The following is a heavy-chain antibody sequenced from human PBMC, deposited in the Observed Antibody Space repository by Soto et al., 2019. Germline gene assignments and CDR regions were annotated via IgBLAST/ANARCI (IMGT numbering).Heavy chain of an antibody. Sequence: PDTFSLTCAVSSVFISSSNWWSLVRHPPGKGLEWIGEIYHSGSTNYNPSLKSRVTISVDKSKNQFSLKLSSVTAADTAVYYCAGTHYYSRHWYFFYWGQGALVTVSS. CDR1: SVFISSSNW. D-gene: IGHD6-13*01. V-gene: IGHV4-4*03. CDR3: AGTHYYSRHWYFFY. CDR2: IYHSGST. J-gene: IGHJ4*02.